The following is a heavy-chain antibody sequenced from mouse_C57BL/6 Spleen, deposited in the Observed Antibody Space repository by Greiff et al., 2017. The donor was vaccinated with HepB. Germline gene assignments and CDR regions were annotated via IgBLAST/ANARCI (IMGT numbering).Heavy chain of an antibody. Sequence: EVKLMESEGGLVQPGSSMKLSCTASGFTFSDYYMAWVRQLPEKGLEWVANINYDGSSTYSLDSLTSRFIISRDNAKNILYLQMSILESEDTATYYCARGITTVVPHWYFDVWGTGTTVTVSS. V-gene: IGHV5-16*01. CDR2: INYDGSST. J-gene: IGHJ1*03. CDR3: ARGITTVVPHWYFDV. D-gene: IGHD1-1*01. CDR1: GFTFSDYY.